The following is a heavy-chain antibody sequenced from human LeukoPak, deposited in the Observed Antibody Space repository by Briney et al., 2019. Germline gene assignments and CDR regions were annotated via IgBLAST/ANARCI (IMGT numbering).Heavy chain of an antibody. CDR2: VSISSGTI. D-gene: IGHD3-16*01. Sequence: PGGSLRLSCAASGFTFTGHNMNWVRQAPGKGLEWVSFVSISSGTIYYADSVKGRFSISRDNAKSSLDLQMNSLRAEDTAVYYCARAMSTFGRVRNYFDSWGQGTLVTVSS. CDR1: GFTFTGHN. CDR3: ARAMSTFGRVRNYFDS. J-gene: IGHJ4*02. V-gene: IGHV3-48*04.